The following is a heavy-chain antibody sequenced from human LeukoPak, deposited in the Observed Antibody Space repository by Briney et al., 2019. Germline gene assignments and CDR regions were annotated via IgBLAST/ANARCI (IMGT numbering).Heavy chain of an antibody. D-gene: IGHD2-15*01. CDR2: IYYSGST. CDR1: GFTVSSNY. Sequence: GSLRLSCAASGFTVSSNYMSWIRQPPGKGLEWIGYIYYSGSTYYNPSLKSRVTISVDTSKNQFSLKLSSVTAADTAVYYCARGPRYCSGGSCYSPYYYYGMDVWGQGTTVTVSS. V-gene: IGHV4-59*02. J-gene: IGHJ6*02. CDR3: ARGPRYCSGGSCYSPYYYYGMDV.